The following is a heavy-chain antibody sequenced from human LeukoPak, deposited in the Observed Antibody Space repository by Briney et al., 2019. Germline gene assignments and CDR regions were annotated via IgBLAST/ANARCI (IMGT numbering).Heavy chain of an antibody. CDR1: GFTFSNYA. J-gene: IGHJ4*02. Sequence: PGGSLRLSCAASGFTFSNYAMSWVRQAPGKGLEWVSAVSGGGGSTYYADSVKGRFTISRDNSKNTLYLHMNSLRAEDTAVYYRATSLWRDLPGNFVYWGQGTLVTVSS. CDR3: ATSLWRDLPGNFVY. D-gene: IGHD3-10*01. CDR2: VSGGGGST. V-gene: IGHV3-23*01.